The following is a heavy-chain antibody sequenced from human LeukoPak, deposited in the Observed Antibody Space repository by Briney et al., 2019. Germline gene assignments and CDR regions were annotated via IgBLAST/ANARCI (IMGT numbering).Heavy chain of an antibody. CDR2: INPSGGST. D-gene: IGHD3-10*01. Sequence: ASVKVSCKASGYTFTSYGISWVRQAPGQGLEWMGIINPSGGSTSYAQKFQGRVTMTRDTSTSTVYMELRSLRSEDTAVYYCAREVGYYGLGSYWGQGTLVTVSS. J-gene: IGHJ4*02. CDR1: GYTFTSYG. CDR3: AREVGYYGLGSY. V-gene: IGHV1-46*01.